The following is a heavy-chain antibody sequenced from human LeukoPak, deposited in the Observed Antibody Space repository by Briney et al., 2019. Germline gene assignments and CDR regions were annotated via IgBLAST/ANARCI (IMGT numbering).Heavy chain of an antibody. V-gene: IGHV4-39*01. D-gene: IGHD6-19*01. CDR3: ARRYSYSSLPDY. CDR2: IYYSGST. Sequence: SETLSLTCTVSGGSLSSSTYYWGWIRQPPGKGLEWIGSIYYSGSTYYNPSLKSRVTISVDTSKNQFSLKLSSVTAADTAVYYCARRYSYSSLPDYWGQGTLVTVSS. CDR1: GGSLSSSTYY. J-gene: IGHJ4*02.